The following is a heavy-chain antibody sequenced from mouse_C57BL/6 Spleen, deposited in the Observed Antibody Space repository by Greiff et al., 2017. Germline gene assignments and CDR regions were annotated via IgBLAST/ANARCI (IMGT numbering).Heavy chain of an antibody. V-gene: IGHV7-3*01. D-gene: IGHD2-1*01. CDR2: IRNKANGYTT. CDR1: GFTFTDYY. CDR3: ARPPYGNHEGFAY. J-gene: IGHJ3*01. Sequence: DVKLQESGGGLVQPGGSLSLSCAASGFTFTDYYMSWVRQPPGKALEWLGFIRNKANGYTTEYSASVKGRFTISRDNSQSILYLQMNALRAEDSATYYCARPPYGNHEGFAYWGQGTLVTVSA.